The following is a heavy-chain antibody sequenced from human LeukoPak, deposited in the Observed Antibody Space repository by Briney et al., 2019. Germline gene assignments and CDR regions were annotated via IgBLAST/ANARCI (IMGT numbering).Heavy chain of an antibody. V-gene: IGHV3-21*01. J-gene: IGHJ3*02. CDR2: ISSSSSYI. D-gene: IGHD3-22*01. CDR3: ARYYYWGADRAPDAFDI. CDR1: GFTFSSYS. Sequence: PGGSLRLSCAASGFTFSSYSTSWVRQAPGKGLEWVSSISSSSSYIYYADSVKGRFTISRDKAKNTLYLQMNSLRAEDTGVYYCARYYYWGADRAPDAFDIWGQGTTVTVSS.